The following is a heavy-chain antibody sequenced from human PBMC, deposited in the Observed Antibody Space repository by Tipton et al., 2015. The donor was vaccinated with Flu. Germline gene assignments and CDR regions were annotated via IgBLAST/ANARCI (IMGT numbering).Heavy chain of an antibody. Sequence: GSLRLSCAAASGFTFSSYWMTWVRQAPGKGLEWVANINQDGSVKYYVDSVKGRFTISRDNAKNSLYLQMNSLRAEDTAVYYCARQIGGGDCYWGQGTLVTVSS. CDR1: GFTFSSYW. D-gene: IGHD2-21*01. CDR2: INQDGSVK. J-gene: IGHJ4*02. V-gene: IGHV3-7*03. CDR3: ARQIGGGDCY.